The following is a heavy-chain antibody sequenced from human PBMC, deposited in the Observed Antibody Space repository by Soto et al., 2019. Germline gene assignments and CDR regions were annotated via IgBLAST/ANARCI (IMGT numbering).Heavy chain of an antibody. V-gene: IGHV3-30*03. CDR2: ISYDGSNK. CDR1: GFTFSSYG. Sequence: QVQLVESGGGVVQPGRSLRLSCAASGFTFSSYGMHWVRQAPGKGLEWVAVISYDGSNKYYADSVKGRFTISRDNSKNTLYLLMNGLRAEGTAVYYCAIAVAGGGDYWGQGTLVTVSS. J-gene: IGHJ4*02. D-gene: IGHD6-19*01. CDR3: AIAVAGGGDY.